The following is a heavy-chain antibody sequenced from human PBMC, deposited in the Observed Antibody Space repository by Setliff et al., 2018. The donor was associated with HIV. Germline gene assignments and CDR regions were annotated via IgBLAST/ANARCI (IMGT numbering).Heavy chain of an antibody. CDR3: ARRMWQQDSKFMYYFDY. Sequence: GESLKISCKGSGYSFTTYWIGWVRQMPGKGLEWMGIIYPGDSDTRYSPSFQGQVTISADKSISTAYLQWSSLKASDTAMYYCARRMWQQDSKFMYYFDYWGQGTLVTVSS. V-gene: IGHV5-51*01. D-gene: IGHD6-13*01. J-gene: IGHJ4*02. CDR2: IYPGDSDT. CDR1: GYSFTTYW.